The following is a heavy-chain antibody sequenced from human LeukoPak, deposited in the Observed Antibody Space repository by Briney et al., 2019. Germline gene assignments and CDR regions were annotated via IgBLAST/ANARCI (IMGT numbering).Heavy chain of an antibody. CDR3: ARALWSGPVYYGMDV. CDR1: GFTFSRYA. D-gene: IGHD3-10*01. V-gene: IGHV3-21*06. J-gene: IGHJ6*02. CDR2: ISSTSSYI. Sequence: GGSLRLSCAASGFTFSRYAMSWVRQAPGRGLEWVSSISSTSSYIYYTDSMKGRFTISRDNAKNSLYLQMNSLRAEDTAVYYCARALWSGPVYYGMDVWGQGTTVTVSS.